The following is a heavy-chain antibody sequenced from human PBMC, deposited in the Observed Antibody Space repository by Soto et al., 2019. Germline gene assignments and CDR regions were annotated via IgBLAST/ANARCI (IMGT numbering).Heavy chain of an antibody. J-gene: IGHJ5*02. CDR1: GFTFSSYW. CDR3: ALNRGGFGELLYR. Sequence: GGSLRLSCAASGFTFSSYWMSWVRQAPGKGLEWVANIKQDGSEKYYVDSVKGRFTISRDNAKNSLYLQMNSLRAEDTAVYYCALNRGGFGELLYRWGQGTLVTVSS. CDR2: IKQDGSEK. D-gene: IGHD3-10*01. V-gene: IGHV3-7*01.